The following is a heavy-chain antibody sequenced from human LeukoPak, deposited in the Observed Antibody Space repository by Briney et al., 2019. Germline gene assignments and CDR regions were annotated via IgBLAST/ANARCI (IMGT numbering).Heavy chain of an antibody. Sequence: GGSLRLSCAASGFTFSSCAMSWVRQAPGKGLEWVSLISGSGGSTYYADSVKGRLTISRDNSKNTLYLQMNSLRAEDTAVYYCAKGGGDYVRAGFAPWGQGTLVTVSS. J-gene: IGHJ5*02. V-gene: IGHV3-23*01. CDR1: GFTFSSCA. CDR3: AKGGGDYVRAGFAP. CDR2: ISGSGGST. D-gene: IGHD4-17*01.